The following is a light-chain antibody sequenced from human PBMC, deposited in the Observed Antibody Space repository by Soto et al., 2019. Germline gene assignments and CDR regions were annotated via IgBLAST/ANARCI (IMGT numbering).Light chain of an antibody. J-gene: IGLJ2*01. CDR2: DVN. CDR1: SSDVGDYDY. V-gene: IGLV2-14*03. Sequence: QSVLTQPASVSGSPVQSITISCTGTSSDVGDYDYVSWYQQHPGKALKLMIYDVNSLPSGVSNRFSGSKSGNTVSLTISGLQAEDEAGYYGSSYTSSNTQVVFGGGTKLTVL. CDR3: SSYTSSNTQVV.